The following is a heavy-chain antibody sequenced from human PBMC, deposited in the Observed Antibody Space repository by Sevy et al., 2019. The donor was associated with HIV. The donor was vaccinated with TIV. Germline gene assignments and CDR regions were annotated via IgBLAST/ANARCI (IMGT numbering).Heavy chain of an antibody. Sequence: SETLTLTCAVHDGSFSGYYWNWIRQLPGKGLEWIGEINESGITYYNPSLKSRVTISVDTSKKQFSLKLNSVTTADTAVYFCARSPPVVVVPGAPSWFDPWGQGTLVTVSS. CDR1: DGSFSGYY. D-gene: IGHD2-2*01. CDR3: ARSPPVVVVPGAPSWFDP. V-gene: IGHV4-34*01. CDR2: INESGIT. J-gene: IGHJ5*02.